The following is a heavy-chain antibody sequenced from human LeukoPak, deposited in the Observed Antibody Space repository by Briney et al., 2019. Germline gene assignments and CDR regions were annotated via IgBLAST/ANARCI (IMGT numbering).Heavy chain of an antibody. CDR2: ISSSSSYI. CDR3: ARPTPHCSGGSCYISAAFDI. D-gene: IGHD2-15*01. V-gene: IGHV3-21*01. Sequence: GGSLRLSCAASGFTFSSYSMNWVRQAPGKGLEWVSSISSSSSYIYYADSVKGRFTISRDNAKNSLYLQMNSLRAEDTAVYYCARPTPHCSGGSCYISAAFDIWGHGTMVTVSS. CDR1: GFTFSSYS. J-gene: IGHJ3*02.